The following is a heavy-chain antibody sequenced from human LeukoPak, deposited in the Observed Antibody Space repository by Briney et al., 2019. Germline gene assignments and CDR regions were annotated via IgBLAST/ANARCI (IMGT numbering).Heavy chain of an antibody. CDR1: EYTFTGYY. CDR2: INPISGET. D-gene: IGHD2-15*01. CDR3: ARRCSGGSCSGGFDY. V-gene: IGHV1-2*06. J-gene: IGHJ4*02. Sequence: GASVHVSCKATEYTFTGYYIHWVRQAPGQGLEWMGRINPISGETIYAQKSQGRVTMTRDTSIRTAYMEMSRLRSDDTAVYYCARRCSGGSCSGGFDYWGQGTLVTVSS.